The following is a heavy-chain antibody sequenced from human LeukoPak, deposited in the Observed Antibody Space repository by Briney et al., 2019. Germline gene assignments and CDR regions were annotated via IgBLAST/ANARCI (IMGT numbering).Heavy chain of an antibody. CDR3: ARDPYYGSGTYYFDY. CDR1: GFTFSNYA. V-gene: IGHV3-20*04. Sequence: GGSLRLSCAASGFTFSNYAMNWVRQAPGKGLEWVSGINWNGGSTGYADSVKGRFTISRDNAKNSLYLQMNSLRAEDTALYYCARDPYYGSGTYYFDYWGQGTLVTVSS. D-gene: IGHD3-10*01. J-gene: IGHJ4*02. CDR2: INWNGGST.